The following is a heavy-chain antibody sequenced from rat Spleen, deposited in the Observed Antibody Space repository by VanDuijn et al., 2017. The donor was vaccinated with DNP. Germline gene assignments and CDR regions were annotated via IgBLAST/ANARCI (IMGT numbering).Heavy chain of an antibody. CDR1: GFNFNDYW. CDR2: INKDSSTK. V-gene: IGHV4-2*01. D-gene: IGHD1-11*01. CDR3: AKGPNYGGYSDYFDY. Sequence: EVKLVESGGGLVQPGRSLKLSCAASGFNFNDYWMGWVRQAPGKGLEWIGEINKDSSTKNYTPSLKDKFTISRDNAQNTLYLQMNKLGSEDTATYYCAKGPNYGGYSDYFDYWGQGVMVTVSS. J-gene: IGHJ2*01.